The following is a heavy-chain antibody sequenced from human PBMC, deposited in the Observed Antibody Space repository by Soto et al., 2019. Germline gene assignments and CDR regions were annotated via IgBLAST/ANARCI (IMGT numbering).Heavy chain of an antibody. D-gene: IGHD6-6*01. J-gene: IGHJ6*03. CDR3: AKTGARPGRAGNYYMDV. CDR2: ISGSGGST. Sequence: GGSLRLSCAASGFTFSSYAMSWVRQAPGKGLEWVSAISGSGGSTYYADSVKGRFTISRDNSKNTLYLQMNSLRAEDTAVYYCAKTGARPGRAGNYYMDVWGKGTTVTVSS. CDR1: GFTFSSYA. V-gene: IGHV3-23*01.